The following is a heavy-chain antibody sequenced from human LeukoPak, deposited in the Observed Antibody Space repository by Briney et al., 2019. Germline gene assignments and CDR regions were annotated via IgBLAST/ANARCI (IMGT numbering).Heavy chain of an antibody. D-gene: IGHD3-3*01. J-gene: IGHJ3*02. V-gene: IGHV4-59*01. CDR1: AGSISSYY. CDR2: IYYSGST. Sequence: PSETLSLTCTVSAGSISSYYWSWIRQPPGKGLEWIGYIYYSGSTNYNPSLKSRVTISVDTSKNQFSLKLSSVTAADTAVYYCARGFDFWSGYYRDDAFDIWGQGTMVTVSS. CDR3: ARGFDFWSGYYRDDAFDI.